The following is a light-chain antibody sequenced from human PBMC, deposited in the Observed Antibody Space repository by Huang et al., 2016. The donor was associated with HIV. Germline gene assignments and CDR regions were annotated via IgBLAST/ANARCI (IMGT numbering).Light chain of an antibody. Sequence: DIQMTQSPSSLSTSVGDRVTITCQASQDSRRYLNWYQQKPGKAPRLLIYDASNLETGVPSRFNGSGSGTHFTFSITNLQPEDIATYYCQQYDNMYTFGQGTKLEIK. CDR1: QDSRRY. CDR2: DAS. J-gene: IGKJ2*01. V-gene: IGKV1-33*01. CDR3: QQYDNMYT.